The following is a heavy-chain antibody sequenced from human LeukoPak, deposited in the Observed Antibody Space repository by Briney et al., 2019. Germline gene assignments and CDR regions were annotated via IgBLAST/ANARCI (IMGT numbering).Heavy chain of an antibody. CDR1: GFTFSSYG. CDR2: IRYDGSDK. Sequence: GGSLRLSCAASGFTFSSYGMHWVRQAPGKGLEWVAFIRYDGSDKYYADSVKGRFTISRDNSKNTLYLQMNSLRAEDTAVYYCAKDARVTMLRGVSYYFDYWGQGTLVTVSS. D-gene: IGHD3-10*01. V-gene: IGHV3-30*02. J-gene: IGHJ4*02. CDR3: AKDARVTMLRGVSYYFDY.